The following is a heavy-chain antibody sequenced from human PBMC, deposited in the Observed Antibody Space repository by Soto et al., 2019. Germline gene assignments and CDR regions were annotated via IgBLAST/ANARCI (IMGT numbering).Heavy chain of an antibody. V-gene: IGHV4-38-2*01. J-gene: IGHJ4*02. CDR1: TYSIRSDYH. CDR3: VTVNLVGAAYYFDY. D-gene: IGHD1-26*01. Sequence: SETLSLTCAVSTYSIRSDYHWGWIRQPPGKGLEWIGSIYHSGSTYHNPSLKSRVTISVDTSENQFSLRLTSVTAADTAVYYCVTVNLVGAAYYFDYWGPGTLVTVSS. CDR2: IYHSGST.